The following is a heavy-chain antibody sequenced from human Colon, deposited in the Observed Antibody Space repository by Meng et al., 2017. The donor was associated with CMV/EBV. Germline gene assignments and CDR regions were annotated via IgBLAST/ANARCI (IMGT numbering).Heavy chain of an antibody. CDR3: AKGRYVFGGRNGMDV. D-gene: IGHD3-16*01. CDR1: GFTFSSYA. CDR2: IGHDGSNK. Sequence: GGSLRLSCAASGFTFSSYAMSWVRQAPDKGLEWVAFIGHDGSNKYFADSVRGRFTISRDNSRNTVDLQMNSLRGEDTAVYYCAKGRYVFGGRNGMDVWGQGTTVTVSS. V-gene: IGHV3-30*02. J-gene: IGHJ6*02.